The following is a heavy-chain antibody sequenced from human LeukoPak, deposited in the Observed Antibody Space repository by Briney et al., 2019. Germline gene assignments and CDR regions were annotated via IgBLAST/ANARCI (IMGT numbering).Heavy chain of an antibody. V-gene: IGHV4-59*01. CDR1: GGSHSSYY. CDR3: AGGDILTGYWFFYY. J-gene: IGHJ4*02. Sequence: SETLSLICTVSGGSHSSYYWSWIRHPPATGLERHGYIHYSGSTNYNPSLKSRVTISVDTSKNQFSLKLSSVTGADTAVYYCAGGDILTGYWFFYYWGQGTLVTVSS. D-gene: IGHD3-9*01. CDR2: IHYSGST.